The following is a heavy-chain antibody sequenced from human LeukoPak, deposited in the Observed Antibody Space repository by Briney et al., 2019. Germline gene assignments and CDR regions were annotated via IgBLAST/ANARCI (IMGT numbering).Heavy chain of an antibody. CDR3: AKDLGGNSYDGYYYGMDV. CDR1: GFTSSSYG. J-gene: IGHJ6*02. D-gene: IGHD4-23*01. CDR2: ISCDGSNK. V-gene: IGHV3-30*18. Sequence: GGSLRLSCAASGFTSSSYGMHWVRQAPGKGLEWVAVISCDGSNKYYADSVKGRFTISRDNSKNTLYLQMNSLRAEDTAVYYCAKDLGGNSYDGYYYGMDVWGQGTTVTVSS.